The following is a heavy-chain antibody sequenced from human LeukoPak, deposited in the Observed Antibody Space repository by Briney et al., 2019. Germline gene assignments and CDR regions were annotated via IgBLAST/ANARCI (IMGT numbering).Heavy chain of an antibody. CDR1: GGSISSYY. J-gene: IGHJ4*02. D-gene: IGHD4-17*01. CDR2: IYYSGST. Sequence: PSETLSLTCTVSGGSISSYYWSWIRQPPGKGLEWIGYIYYSGSTNYNPSLTSRVTISVDTSKNQFSLKLSSVTAADTAVYYCARGQGTVTTHWGQGTLVTVSS. V-gene: IGHV4-59*12. CDR3: ARGQGTVTTH.